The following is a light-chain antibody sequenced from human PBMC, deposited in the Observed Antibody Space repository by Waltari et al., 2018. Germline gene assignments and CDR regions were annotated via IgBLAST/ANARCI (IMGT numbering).Light chain of an antibody. Sequence: QSVLTQPPSASGTPGQRVPISCPGGSSTLESHYLPLYRQVPGPAPKVLIYRINQRPSGVPDLFSASKSGTSASLAISGLRSEDEADYYCASWDDSLSGLVFGGGTKLTVL. V-gene: IGLV1-47*01. J-gene: IGLJ3*02. CDR2: RIN. CDR1: SSTLESHY. CDR3: ASWDDSLSGLV.